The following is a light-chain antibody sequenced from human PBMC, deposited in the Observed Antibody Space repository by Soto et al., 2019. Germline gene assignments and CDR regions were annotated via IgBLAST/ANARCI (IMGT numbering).Light chain of an antibody. CDR2: AAS. CDR3: QKYNSAHQT. J-gene: IGKJ1*01. CDR1: QGISNY. Sequence: DIQMTQSPSSLSESVGDRVTITCRASQGISNYLAWYQQKPGKVPKLLIYAASTLQSGVPSRFSGSGSGTDFTLTISSLQPDDASTYYCQKYNSAHQTFGQGSKLES. V-gene: IGKV1-27*01.